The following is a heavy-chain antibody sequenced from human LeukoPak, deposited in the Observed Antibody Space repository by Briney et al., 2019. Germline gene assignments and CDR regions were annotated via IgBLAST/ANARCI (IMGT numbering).Heavy chain of an antibody. D-gene: IGHD3-9*01. CDR1: GYTFTSHG. CDR3: ARALPTLTGLDHHGH. V-gene: IGHV1-18*01. J-gene: IGHJ4*02. CDR2: ISAYNGVT. Sequence: ASVKVSCKASGYTFTSHGIGWVRQAPGQGLEWMGWISAYNGVTDYAENFQDRLTMTTDTSTNTAYMVLRSLRSDDTAVYFCARALPTLTGLDHHGHWGQGTLVTVSS.